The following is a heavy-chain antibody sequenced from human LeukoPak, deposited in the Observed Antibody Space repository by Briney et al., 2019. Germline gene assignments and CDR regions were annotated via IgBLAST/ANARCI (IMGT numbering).Heavy chain of an antibody. CDR1: GYTLTELS. V-gene: IGHV1-24*01. CDR3: ASSIAVAGTDGFDY. CDR2: FDPEDGET. J-gene: IGHJ4*02. D-gene: IGHD6-19*01. Sequence: GASVKVSCKVSGYTLTELSMHWVRQAPGKGLEWMGGFDPEDGETIYAQKFQGRVTMTEDTSTDTAYMELSSLRSEDTAVYYCASSIAVAGTDGFDYWGQGTLVTVSS.